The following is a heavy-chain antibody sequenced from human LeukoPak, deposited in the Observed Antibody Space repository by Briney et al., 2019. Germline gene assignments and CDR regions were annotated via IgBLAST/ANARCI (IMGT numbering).Heavy chain of an antibody. CDR1: GFNFSDSR. CDR3: VRGDWYFES. D-gene: IGHD2-21*01. Sequence: GGSLRLSCVTSGFNFSDSRMTWVRQAPGNGMQCVANVNRDGTEKHFLDSVEGRFTISRDNAKKSLYLQMSSLRPQDTAVYFCVRGDWYFESWGQGALVTVSS. V-gene: IGHV3-7*04. CDR2: VNRDGTEK. J-gene: IGHJ4*02.